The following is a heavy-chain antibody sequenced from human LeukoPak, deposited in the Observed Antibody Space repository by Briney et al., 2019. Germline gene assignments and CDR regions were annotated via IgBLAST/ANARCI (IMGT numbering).Heavy chain of an antibody. J-gene: IGHJ4*02. V-gene: IGHV1-46*01. D-gene: IGHD3-9*01. CDR1: GYTFTSYY. CDR2: INPSGGST. Sequence: WASVKVSCKASGYTFTSYYMHWVRQAPGQGLEWMGIINPSGGSTSYAQKFQGRVTMTRDTSTSTVYMELSSLRSEDTAVYYCARAWPYYGILTGYYHFDYWGQGTLVTVSS. CDR3: ARAWPYYGILTGYYHFDY.